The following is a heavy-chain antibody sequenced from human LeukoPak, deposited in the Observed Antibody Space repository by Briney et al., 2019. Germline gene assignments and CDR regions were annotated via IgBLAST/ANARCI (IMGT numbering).Heavy chain of an antibody. CDR3: ARGTDDYIVATTSFEY. V-gene: IGHV1-69*13. CDR2: VIPMVGTP. J-gene: IGHJ4*02. CDR1: GGTFSTYV. Sequence: SVKVSCKASGGTFSTYVISWVRQAPGQGLEWMGGVIPMVGTPNYAQKFQGRLTITADESTSTVYMELSSLRSEDTAVYYCARGTDDYIVATTSFEYWGQGTLVTASS. D-gene: IGHD5-12*01.